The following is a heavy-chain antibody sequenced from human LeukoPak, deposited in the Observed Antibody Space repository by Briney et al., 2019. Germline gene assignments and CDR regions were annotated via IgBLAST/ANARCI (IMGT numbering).Heavy chain of an antibody. CDR2: INPGDSDA. V-gene: IGHV5-51*01. D-gene: IGHD7-27*01. J-gene: IGHJ4*02. Sequence: GESLKISCKGSGYSFTSYLIAWVRQMSGKGLEWMGIINPGDSDARYSPSFQGQVTVSVDKSTSTAYLQWSSLKASDTAMYYCAREYWGNLDYWGQGTLVTVSS. CDR3: AREYWGNLDY. CDR1: GYSFTSYL.